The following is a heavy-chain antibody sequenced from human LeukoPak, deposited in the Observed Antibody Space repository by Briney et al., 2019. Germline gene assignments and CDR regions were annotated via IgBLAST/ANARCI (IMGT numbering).Heavy chain of an antibody. CDR2: ISSSSSYI. CDR3: ARDSEWELFLMDY. CDR1: GFTFSSYS. V-gene: IGHV3-21*01. J-gene: IGHJ4*02. D-gene: IGHD1-26*01. Sequence: GSLRLSCAASGFTFSSYSMNWVRQAPGKGLEWVSSISSSSSYIYYADSVKGRFTISRDNAKNSLYLQMNSLRAEDTAVYYCARDSEWELFLMDYWGQGTLVTVSS.